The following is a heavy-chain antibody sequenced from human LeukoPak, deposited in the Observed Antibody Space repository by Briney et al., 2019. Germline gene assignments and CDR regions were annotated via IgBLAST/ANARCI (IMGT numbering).Heavy chain of an antibody. CDR2: INHSGST. Sequence: SSETLSLTCAVYGGSFSGYYWSWIRQPPGKGLEWIGEINHSGSTNYNPSLKSRVTISVDTSKNQFSLKLSSVTAADTAVYYCATITPSFAAGTGDWFDPWGQGTLVTVSS. J-gene: IGHJ5*02. CDR1: GGSFSGYY. CDR3: ATITPSFAAGTGDWFDP. D-gene: IGHD6-13*01. V-gene: IGHV4-34*01.